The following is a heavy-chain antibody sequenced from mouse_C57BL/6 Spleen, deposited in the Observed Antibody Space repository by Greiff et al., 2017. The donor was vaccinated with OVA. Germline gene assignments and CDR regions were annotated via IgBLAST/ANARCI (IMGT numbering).Heavy chain of an antibody. CDR3: ARRGYYGNYVYAMDY. Sequence: VKLQESGPELVKPGASVKISCKASGYAFSSSWMNWVKQRPGKGLEWIGRIYPGDGDTNYNGKFKGKATLTADKSSSTAYMQLSSLTSEDSAVYFCARRGYYGNYVYAMDYWGQGTSVTVSS. CDR2: IYPGDGDT. D-gene: IGHD2-1*01. J-gene: IGHJ4*01. V-gene: IGHV1-82*01. CDR1: GYAFSSSW.